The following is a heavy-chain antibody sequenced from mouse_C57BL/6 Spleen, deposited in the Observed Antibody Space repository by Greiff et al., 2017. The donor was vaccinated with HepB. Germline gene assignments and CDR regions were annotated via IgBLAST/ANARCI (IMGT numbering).Heavy chain of an antibody. Sequence: VKLMESGAELVRPGASVKLSCKASGYTFTDYYINWVKQRPGQGLEWIARIYPGSGNTYYNEKFKGKATLTAEKSSSTAYMQLSSLTSEDSAVYFCARSSNQFAYWGQGTLVTVSA. CDR2: IYPGSGNT. CDR1: GYTFTDYY. CDR3: ARSSNQFAY. D-gene: IGHD2-5*01. J-gene: IGHJ3*01. V-gene: IGHV1-76*01.